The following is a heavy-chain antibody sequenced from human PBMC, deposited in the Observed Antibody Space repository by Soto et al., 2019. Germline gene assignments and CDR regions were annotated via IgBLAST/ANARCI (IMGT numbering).Heavy chain of an antibody. CDR2: ISGDAGST. J-gene: IGHJ4*02. CDR1: GFSFSDYA. D-gene: IGHD4-17*01. CDR3: AKLVYGDYVWFDY. V-gene: IGHV3-23*01. Sequence: EVQLLESGGGLVQPGGSLRLSCAASGFSFSDYAMSWVRQAPGKGLEWVSIISGDAGSTKYADSVKGRFTISRVNSKNTVYLQMNSLRAEDTAVYYCAKLVYGDYVWFDYWGQGTLVTVSS.